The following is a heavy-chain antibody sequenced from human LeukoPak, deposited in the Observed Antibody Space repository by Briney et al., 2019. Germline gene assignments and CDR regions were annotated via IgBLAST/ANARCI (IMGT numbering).Heavy chain of an antibody. V-gene: IGHV3-23*01. CDR2: ISGGGGST. CDR1: GFTFSSDA. CDR3: AKVFALMTTVTTFDY. Sequence: GGSLRLSCAASGFTFSSDAMSWVRQAPGKGLEWVSAISGGGGSTYYADSVKGRFTISRDNSKNTLYLQMNSLRAEDTAVYYCAKVFALMTTVTTFDYWGQETLVTVSS. D-gene: IGHD4-17*01. J-gene: IGHJ4*02.